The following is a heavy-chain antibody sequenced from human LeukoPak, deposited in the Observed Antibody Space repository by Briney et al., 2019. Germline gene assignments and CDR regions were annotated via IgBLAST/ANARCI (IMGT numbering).Heavy chain of an antibody. CDR1: GFTFSSDW. CDR3: AGGGGY. Sequence: GGSLRLSCAASGFTFSSDWMSWVRQAPGKGLEWVANINQDGRDKSYVDSVRGRFTISRDNARNSLYLQMNSLRAEDTAMYYCAGGGGYWGQGTLLTVSS. V-gene: IGHV3-7*01. J-gene: IGHJ4*02. CDR2: INQDGRDK. D-gene: IGHD5-12*01.